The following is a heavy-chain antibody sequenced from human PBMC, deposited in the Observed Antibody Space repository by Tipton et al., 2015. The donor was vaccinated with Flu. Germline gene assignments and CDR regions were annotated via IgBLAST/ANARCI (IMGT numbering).Heavy chain of an antibody. CDR1: GDSIRNDYF. J-gene: IGHJ2*01. Sequence: TLSLTCAVSGDSIRNDYFWGWIRQPPGKGLEWIATIHRSGSTKYNPSLKSRVTISADTSISTAYLQWSSLKSSDTAMYYCARKRREDWYFDLWGGGTLVTVSS. CDR3: ARKRREDWYFDL. CDR2: IHRSGST. V-gene: IGHV4-38-2*01.